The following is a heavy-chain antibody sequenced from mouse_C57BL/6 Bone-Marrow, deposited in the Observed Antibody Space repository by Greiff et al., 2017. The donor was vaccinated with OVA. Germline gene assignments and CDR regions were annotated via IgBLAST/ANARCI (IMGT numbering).Heavy chain of an antibody. D-gene: IGHD2-4*01. CDR2: ISRGGSYT. J-gene: IGHJ4*01. V-gene: IGHV5-6*01. CDR3: ARDDYLYYAMDY. CDR1: GFTFSSYG. Sequence: EVQLVESGGDLVKPGGSLKLSCAASGFTFSSYGMSWVRQTPDKRLEWVATISRGGSYTYYPDSVKGRFTISRDNAKNTLYLQMSSLKSDDTAMYYCARDDYLYYAMDYWGQGTSVTVSS.